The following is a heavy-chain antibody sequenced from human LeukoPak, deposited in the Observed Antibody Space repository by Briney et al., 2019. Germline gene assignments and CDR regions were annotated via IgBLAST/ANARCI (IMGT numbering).Heavy chain of an antibody. Sequence: SETLSLTCAVSGGSISSSNWWSWVRQPPGKGLEWIGQIYHSGSTNYNPSLKSRVAISVDKSKNQFSLNLISVTAADTAVYYCARAGQGYCTSASCYLSLDYWGQGTLVTVSS. J-gene: IGHJ4*02. CDR1: GGSISSSNW. D-gene: IGHD2-2*01. V-gene: IGHV4-4*02. CDR2: IYHSGST. CDR3: ARAGQGYCTSASCYLSLDY.